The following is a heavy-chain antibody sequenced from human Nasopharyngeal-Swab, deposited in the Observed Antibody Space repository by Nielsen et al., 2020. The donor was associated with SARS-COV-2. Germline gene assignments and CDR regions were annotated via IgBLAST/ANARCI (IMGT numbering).Heavy chain of an antibody. J-gene: IGHJ4*02. D-gene: IGHD3-3*01. V-gene: IGHV1-3*01. CDR2: INVGNGDT. Sequence: ASVKVSCKASGYSFTSNTLQWVRQAPGQSREWRGWINVGNGDTRYSQNFQGRVTITMDTSATTVYMELSSLRSEDTAVFYCARECKSGSSIYAYFDYWGQGTLVTVAS. CDR3: ARECKSGSSIYAYFDY. CDR1: GYSFTSNT.